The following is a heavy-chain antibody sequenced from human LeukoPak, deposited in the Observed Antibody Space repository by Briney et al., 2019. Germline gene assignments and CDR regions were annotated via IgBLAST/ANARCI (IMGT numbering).Heavy chain of an antibody. J-gene: IGHJ4*02. CDR2: ISSSSSYI. CDR1: GFTFSTYS. D-gene: IGHD3-10*01. CDR3: ARDGWGNGSGSYLISRPYYFDY. Sequence: GGSLRLSCAASGFTFSTYSMKWVRQAPGKGLEWVSFISSSSSYIYYADSVKGRFTISRDNAKNSLYLQMNSLRAEDTAVYYCARDGWGNGSGSYLISRPYYFDYWGQGTLVTVSS. V-gene: IGHV3-21*01.